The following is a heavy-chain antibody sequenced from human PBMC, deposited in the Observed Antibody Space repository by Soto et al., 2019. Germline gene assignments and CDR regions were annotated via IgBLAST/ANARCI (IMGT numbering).Heavy chain of an antibody. CDR3: ARDVSGPGATYVMDV. CDR2: ISAYNGNT. CDR1: GYTFTSYG. Sequence: ASVKVSCKASGYTFTSYGISWVRQAPGQGLEWMGWISAYNGNTNYAQKLQGRVTLTRDMSTSTVYMELTSLTYDDTAVYYCARDVSGPGATYVMDVWGQGTTVTVSS. D-gene: IGHD2-2*01. J-gene: IGHJ6*02. V-gene: IGHV1-18*01.